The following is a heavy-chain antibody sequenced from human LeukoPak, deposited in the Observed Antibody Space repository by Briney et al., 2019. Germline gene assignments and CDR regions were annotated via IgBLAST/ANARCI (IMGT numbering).Heavy chain of an antibody. Sequence: GASVKVSCKASGYTFTSYGISWVRQAPGQGLEWMGWISAYNGNTNHAQKLQGRVTMTTDTSTSTAYMELRSLRSDDTAVYYCAREMAQLDPPEYYFDYWGQGTLVTVSS. J-gene: IGHJ4*02. CDR3: AREMAQLDPPEYYFDY. CDR2: ISAYNGNT. V-gene: IGHV1-18*01. D-gene: IGHD1-1*01. CDR1: GYTFTSYG.